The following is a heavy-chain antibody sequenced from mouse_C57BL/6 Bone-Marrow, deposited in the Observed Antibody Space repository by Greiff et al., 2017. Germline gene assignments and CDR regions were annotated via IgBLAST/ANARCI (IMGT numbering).Heavy chain of an antibody. CDR1: GFTFTSYT. CDR2: INPSSGYT. D-gene: IGHD1-2*01. CDR3: ARSKDDGGRYFDY. J-gene: IGHJ2*01. V-gene: IGHV1-4*01. Sequence: VQLQQSGAELARPGASVKMSCTASGFTFTSYTMHWVQQRPGQGLEWIGYINPSSGYTKYNQKFKDKATLTADKSTSTADLQLSSLTSEDSSVYYCARSKDDGGRYFDYWGQGTTLTVSS.